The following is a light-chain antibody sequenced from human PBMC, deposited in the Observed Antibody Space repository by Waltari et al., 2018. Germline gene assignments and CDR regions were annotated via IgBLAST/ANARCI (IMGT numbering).Light chain of an antibody. J-gene: IGLJ3*02. Sequence: QSVLTQAPSVSAAPGQKVTISCAGSSSNIGNKYVSWYQQFPGTAPKLLIYDNDKRPSGIPDRFSASKSGTSATLCITGLQTGDEANYYCGTWDTSLSAWVFGGGTKLTVL. CDR2: DND. CDR3: GTWDTSLSAWV. V-gene: IGLV1-51*01. CDR1: SSNIGNKY.